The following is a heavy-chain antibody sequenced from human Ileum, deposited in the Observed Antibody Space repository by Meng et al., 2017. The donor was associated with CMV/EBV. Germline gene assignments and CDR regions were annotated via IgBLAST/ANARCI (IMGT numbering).Heavy chain of an antibody. Sequence: CAASGVTFSDHLMDWGRQAPGKGLEWVARIRNKAASYSTEYAASVKSRFVISRDDSKNSFYLQMNSLKIEDTAVYYCTRDYVGVGDYWGQGTLVTVSS. D-gene: IGHD1-26*01. CDR2: IRNKAASYST. V-gene: IGHV3-72*01. CDR3: TRDYVGVGDY. J-gene: IGHJ4*02. CDR1: GVTFSDHL.